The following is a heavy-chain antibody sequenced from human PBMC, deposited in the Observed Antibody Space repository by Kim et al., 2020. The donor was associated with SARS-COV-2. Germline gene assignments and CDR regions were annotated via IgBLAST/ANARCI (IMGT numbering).Heavy chain of an antibody. V-gene: IGHV3-11*06. CDR3: ASTTYSGTGCDY. J-gene: IGHJ4*02. Sequence: YAKSVNSRFTITRDNARNSLYLQMSSQGDEDTAGYYCASTTYSGTGCDYWGQGTLVTVSS. D-gene: IGHD4-4*01.